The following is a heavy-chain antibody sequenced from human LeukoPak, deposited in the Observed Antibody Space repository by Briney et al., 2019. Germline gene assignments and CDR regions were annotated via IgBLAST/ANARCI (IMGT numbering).Heavy chain of an antibody. V-gene: IGHV3-30*18. CDR2: ISYDESNQ. CDR1: GFTFSRFG. D-gene: IGHD3-3*01. CDR3: VKGFYDFWSGHSVLDALEI. J-gene: IGHJ3*02. Sequence: GGSLRLSCATSGFTFSRFGMHWVRQAPGKGLEWLAVISYDESNQYYADSVKGRFTIHRDNSNNTVSLQMSSLRAEDTAVYFCVKGFYDFWSGHSVLDALEIWGQGTMVTVSS.